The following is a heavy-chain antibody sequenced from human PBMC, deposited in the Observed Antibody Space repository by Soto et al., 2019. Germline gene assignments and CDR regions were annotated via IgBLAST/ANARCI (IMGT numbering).Heavy chain of an antibody. D-gene: IGHD6-25*01. CDR3: TRQRSDTTIFDF. CDR1: GFIVSSSY. J-gene: IGHJ4*02. CDR2: LYTAGTT. V-gene: IGHV3-53*01. Sequence: EVQLVESGGGVIQPGGSLRLSCGASGFIVSSSYMSWVRQAPGEGLEWISALYTAGTTYYADSVKGRFTISRDNSKNTLELQLSSLRAEDTAVYYCTRQRSDTTIFDFWGQGTLVTVSS.